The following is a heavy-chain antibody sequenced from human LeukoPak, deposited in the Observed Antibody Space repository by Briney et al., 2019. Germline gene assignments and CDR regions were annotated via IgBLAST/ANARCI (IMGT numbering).Heavy chain of an antibody. CDR1: GGTFSSYA. J-gene: IGHJ4*02. CDR2: IIPIFGTA. D-gene: IGHD4-23*01. Sequence: ASVKVSCKASGGTFSSYAISWVRQAPGQGLEWMGGIIPIFGTANYAQKFQGRVTITADESTSTAYMELSSLRSEDTAVYYCARDLDAYGGNSGDYWGQGTLVTVSS. CDR3: ARDLDAYGGNSGDY. V-gene: IGHV1-69*01.